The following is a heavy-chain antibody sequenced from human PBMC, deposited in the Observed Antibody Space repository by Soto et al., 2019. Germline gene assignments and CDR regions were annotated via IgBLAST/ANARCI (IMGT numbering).Heavy chain of an antibody. J-gene: IGHJ4*02. Sequence: QVQLQESGPGLVKPSQTLSLTCTVSGGSISDGAYYWSWIRQPPGKGLEWIGHIYDSGNTYNNPSPTHLLTSPVDTSKHHVSLNLNSVTAAATAVYYCASGLSGDKVDQWGQGTLVTVSS. CDR3: ASGLSGDKVDQ. CDR2: IYDSGNT. D-gene: IGHD2-21*01. V-gene: IGHV4-30-4*01. CDR1: GGSISDGAYY.